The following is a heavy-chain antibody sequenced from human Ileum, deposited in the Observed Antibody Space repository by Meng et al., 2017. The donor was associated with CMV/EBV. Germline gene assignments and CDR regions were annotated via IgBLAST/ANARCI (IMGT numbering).Heavy chain of an antibody. CDR2: SDITAQR. J-gene: IGHJ4*02. V-gene: IGHV4-4*07. D-gene: IGHD6-13*01. CDR3: TRDLRVAAGAVFDS. Sequence: VPVQESGPGLMNVSESLAPVRPLRCGSWTSQWWIWMREPAGKRVEWIGRSDITAQRNYNPSLVSRVTMSIDKSKDQFSLRLKSVTAADTAVYYCTRDLRVAAGAVFDSWGQGTLVTASS. CDR1: CGSWTSQW.